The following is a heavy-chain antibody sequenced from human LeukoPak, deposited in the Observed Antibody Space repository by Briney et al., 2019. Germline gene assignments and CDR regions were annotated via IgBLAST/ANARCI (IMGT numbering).Heavy chain of an antibody. J-gene: IGHJ4*02. CDR1: GFTFSSYG. CDR3: ARDRSGSYSGYFDY. CDR2: IWYDGSNK. Sequence: PGGSLRLSCAASGFTFSSYGMHWVRQAPGKGLEWVAVIWYDGSNKYYADSVKGRFTISRDNSKNTLYLQMNSLRAEDTAVYYCARDRSGSYSGYFDYWGQGTLVTVSS. D-gene: IGHD1-26*01. V-gene: IGHV3-33*01.